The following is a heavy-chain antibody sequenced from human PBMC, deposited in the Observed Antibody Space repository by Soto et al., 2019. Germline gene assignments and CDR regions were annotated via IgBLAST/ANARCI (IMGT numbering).Heavy chain of an antibody. CDR3: SRGGNSDWFDP. J-gene: IGHJ5*02. V-gene: IGHV4-30-2*01. CDR1: GASISRGGYS. D-gene: IGHD2-21*02. Sequence: SETLSLTCAVSGASISRGGYSWSWIRQPPGKGLEWIGYIYHSGTSYYNPSLNSRLTITVDRSKNQFSLKLSAVTAADTAVYYCSRGGNSDWFDPWGQGTLVTVSS. CDR2: IYHSGTS.